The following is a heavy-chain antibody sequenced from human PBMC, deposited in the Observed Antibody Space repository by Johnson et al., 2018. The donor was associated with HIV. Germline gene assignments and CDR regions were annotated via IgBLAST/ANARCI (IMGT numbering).Heavy chain of an antibody. CDR2: ISYDGSNK. J-gene: IGHJ3*01. CDR1: GFTFSSYA. Sequence: QVQLVESGGGVVQPGRSLRLSCAASGFTFSSYAMHWVRQAPGKGLEWVAIISYDGSNKYYADSVKGRFTISRDNSKNTLYLQMNSLRAGDTAGYYCASLGGSASGDALDFWGQGTMVTVSA. V-gene: IGHV3-30*04. D-gene: IGHD6-6*01. CDR3: ASLGGSASGDALDF.